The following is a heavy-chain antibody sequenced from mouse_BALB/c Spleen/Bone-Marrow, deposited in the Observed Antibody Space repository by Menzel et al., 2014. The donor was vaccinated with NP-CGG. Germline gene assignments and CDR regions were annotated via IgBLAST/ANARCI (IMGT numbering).Heavy chain of an antibody. J-gene: IGHJ2*01. V-gene: IGHV5-17*02. D-gene: IGHD1-1*01. Sequence: VQLQQSGGGLVQPGGSRKLSCAASGFTFSSFGMHWVRQAPEKGLEGVAYISSGSSTIYYADTVMGRFTISRDNPKNTLFLQMTSLRSEDTATYYCARSGSSSGYFDYWGQGTTLTVSS. CDR2: ISSGSSTI. CDR1: GFTFSSFG. CDR3: ARSGSSSGYFDY.